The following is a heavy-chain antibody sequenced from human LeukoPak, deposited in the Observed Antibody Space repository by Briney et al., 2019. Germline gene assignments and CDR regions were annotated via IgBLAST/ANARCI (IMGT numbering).Heavy chain of an antibody. CDR3: ARLSGAHFDY. CDR2: ISSSSSTI. V-gene: IGHV3-48*01. J-gene: IGHJ4*02. Sequence: QSGGSLRLSCAASGFTFSSYSMNWVRQAPGKGLEWVSYISSSSSTIYYADSVKGRFTISRDNAKNTLYLQMNSLRAEDTAVYYCARLSGAHFDYWGQGTLVTVSS. D-gene: IGHD3-10*01. CDR1: GFTFSSYS.